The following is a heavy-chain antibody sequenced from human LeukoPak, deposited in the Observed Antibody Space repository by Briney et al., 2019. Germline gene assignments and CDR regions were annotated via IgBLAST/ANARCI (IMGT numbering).Heavy chain of an antibody. Sequence: ASVKVSFKASGYTFTSYDINWVRQATGQGLEWMGWMNPNSGNTGYAQKFQGRVTMTRNTSISTAYMELSSLRSEDTAVYYCARDVLWFGESYNWFDPWGQGTLVTVSS. CDR2: MNPNSGNT. D-gene: IGHD3-10*01. CDR1: GYTFTSYD. CDR3: ARDVLWFGESYNWFDP. J-gene: IGHJ5*02. V-gene: IGHV1-8*01.